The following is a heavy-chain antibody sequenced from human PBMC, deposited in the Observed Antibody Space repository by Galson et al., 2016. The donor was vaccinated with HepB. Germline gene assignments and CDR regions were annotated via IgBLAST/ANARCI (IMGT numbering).Heavy chain of an antibody. CDR1: GFALSSHG. CDR2: ISYHGRDI. CDR3: AKEHVAAPPLYYYMDV. Sequence: SLRLSCAASGFALSSHGMHWVRQAPGKGLEWVAVISYHGRDIFYGDSVKGRFTISRDNSRNILFLQMDSLRPEDTAVYYCAKEHVAAPPLYYYMDVWGKGTTVTVSS. D-gene: IGHD6-6*01. V-gene: IGHV3-30*18. J-gene: IGHJ6*03.